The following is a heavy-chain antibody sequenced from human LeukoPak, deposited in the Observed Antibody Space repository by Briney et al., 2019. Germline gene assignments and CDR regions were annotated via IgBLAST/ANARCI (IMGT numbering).Heavy chain of an antibody. Sequence: ETLSLTCTVSGGSISSYYWSWIRQPPGKGLEWIGYIYYSGSTNYNPSLKSRVTISVDTSKNQFSLKLSSVTAADTAVYYCARDRVAAAGANWFDPWGQGTLVTVSS. CDR1: GGSISSYY. J-gene: IGHJ5*02. V-gene: IGHV4-59*01. D-gene: IGHD6-13*01. CDR3: ARDRVAAAGANWFDP. CDR2: IYYSGST.